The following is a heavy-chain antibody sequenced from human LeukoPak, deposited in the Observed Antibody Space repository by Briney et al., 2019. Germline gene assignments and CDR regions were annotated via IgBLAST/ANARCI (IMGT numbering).Heavy chain of an antibody. D-gene: IGHD2-21*02. J-gene: IGHJ4*02. CDR3: ARDRTATGFDY. CDR2: ICYSGST. V-gene: IGHV4-31*03. CDR1: GGSISSGGYY. Sequence: SETLSLTCTVSGGSISSGGYYWSWIRQHPGKGLEWIGYICYSGSTYYNPSLKSRVTISVDTSKNQFSLKLSSVTAADTAVYYCARDRTATGFDYWGQGTLVTVSS.